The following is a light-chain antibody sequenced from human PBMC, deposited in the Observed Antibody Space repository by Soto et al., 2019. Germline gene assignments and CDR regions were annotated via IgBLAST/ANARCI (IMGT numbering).Light chain of an antibody. CDR1: QSVSNN. V-gene: IGKV3-15*01. J-gene: IGKJ1*01. CDR2: GSS. CDR3: QQYYNWWT. Sequence: EIVMTQSPATASVSPGERATLSCRASQSVSNNLAWYQKKPGQAPRLLIYGSSTRATAIPARFSCSGSGREFTLTISSLQSEDFAFYYCQQYYNWWTFGQGTRVDIK.